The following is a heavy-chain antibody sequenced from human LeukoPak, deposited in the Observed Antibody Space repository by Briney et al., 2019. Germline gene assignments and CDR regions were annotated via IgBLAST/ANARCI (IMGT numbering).Heavy chain of an antibody. J-gene: IGHJ5*02. V-gene: IGHV3-21*01. CDR2: ISRSGTYT. Sequence: GGSLRLSCAASGFTLSVYTMNWVRQAPGKGLEWVSSISRSGTYTSYADSVKGRFTISRDSAENSLFLQMNSLRAEDTAVYYCARDPRASTAAAGWFDPWGQGALVIVSS. CDR3: ARDPRASTAAAGWFDP. D-gene: IGHD6-13*01. CDR1: GFTLSVYT.